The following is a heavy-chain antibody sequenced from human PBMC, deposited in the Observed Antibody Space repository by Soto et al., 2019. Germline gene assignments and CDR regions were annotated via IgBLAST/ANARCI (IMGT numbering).Heavy chain of an antibody. J-gene: IGHJ4*02. V-gene: IGHV3-23*01. CDR2: ISGSGGST. CDR3: AKDTPGYCSSTSCQLDYSNPYYCDY. D-gene: IGHD2-2*01. Sequence: EVQLLESGGGLVQPGGSLRLSCAASGFTFSSYAMSWVRQAPGKGLEWVSAISGSGGSTYYADSVKGRFTISRDNSKNTLYLQMNSLRAEDTAVYYCAKDTPGYCSSTSCQLDYSNPYYCDYWGQGTLVTVSS. CDR1: GFTFSSYA.